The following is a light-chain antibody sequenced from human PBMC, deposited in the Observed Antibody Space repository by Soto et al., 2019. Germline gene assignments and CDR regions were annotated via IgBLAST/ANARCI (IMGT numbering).Light chain of an antibody. CDR1: GSHIGSET. Sequence: QSVLTQPPSASGTPGQRVTISCSGSGSHIGSETVNWYQQLPGTAPKLLIYSNNQRPSGVPDRFSGSKSGTSASLAISGLQSEDEADYYCAAWDDTLNGHVVFGGGTKLTVL. V-gene: IGLV1-44*01. CDR3: AAWDDTLNGHVV. J-gene: IGLJ2*01. CDR2: SNN.